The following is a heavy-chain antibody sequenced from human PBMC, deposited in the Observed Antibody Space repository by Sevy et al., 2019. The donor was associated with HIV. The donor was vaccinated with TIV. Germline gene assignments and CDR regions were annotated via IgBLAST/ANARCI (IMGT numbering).Heavy chain of an antibody. J-gene: IGHJ6*02. D-gene: IGHD2-2*01. Sequence: SETLSLTCAVYGGSFSGYYWSWIRQPPGKGLEWIGEINHSGSTNYNPSLKSRVTISVETSKNQFSLKLSSVTAADTAVYYCARGAYCSSTSCSNYYGMDVWGQGTTVTVSS. CDR1: GGSFSGYY. CDR2: INHSGST. V-gene: IGHV4-34*01. CDR3: ARGAYCSSTSCSNYYGMDV.